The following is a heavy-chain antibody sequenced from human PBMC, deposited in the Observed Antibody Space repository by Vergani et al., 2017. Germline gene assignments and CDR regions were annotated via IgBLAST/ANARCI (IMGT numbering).Heavy chain of an antibody. J-gene: IGHJ4*02. CDR2: IIPIFGTA. CDR1: GGTFSSYA. D-gene: IGHD3-16*02. V-gene: IGHV1-69*06. CDR3: CRGGRYGHRKGED. Sequence: QVQLVQSGAEVKKPGSSVKVSCKASGGTFSSYAISWVRQAPGQGLEWMGGIIPIFGTANYAQKFQGRVTITADKSTSTAYMERSSLRSEETAVYYCCRGGRYGHRKGEDWGQGTRVTVSS.